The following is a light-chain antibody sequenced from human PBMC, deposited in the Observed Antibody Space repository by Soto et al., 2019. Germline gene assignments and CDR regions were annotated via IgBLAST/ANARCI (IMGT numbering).Light chain of an antibody. CDR1: QDIRDY. CDR2: GAS. Sequence: DIQMTQSPSSLSASVGDRVTITCRASQDIRDYLAWFQQKPGKAPKSLIYGASTLQSRVPSKFSGSGSGTDFTLTISSLQPEDFATYYCQQYNRYPRTFGQGTKLEIK. CDR3: QQYNRYPRT. V-gene: IGKV1-16*02. J-gene: IGKJ2*01.